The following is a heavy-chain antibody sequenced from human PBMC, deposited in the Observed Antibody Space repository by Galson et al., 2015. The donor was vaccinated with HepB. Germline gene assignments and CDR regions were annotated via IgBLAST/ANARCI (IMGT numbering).Heavy chain of an antibody. CDR2: ISSSSSTI. D-gene: IGHD6-25*01. CDR3: AREQRLKASDWFDP. J-gene: IGHJ5*02. CDR1: GFTFSSYS. V-gene: IGHV3-48*04. Sequence: SLRLSCAASGFTFSSYSMNWVRQAPGKGLEWVSYISSSSSTIYYADSVKGRFTISRDNAKNSLYLQMNSLRAEDTAVYYCAREQRLKASDWFDPWGQGTLVTVSS.